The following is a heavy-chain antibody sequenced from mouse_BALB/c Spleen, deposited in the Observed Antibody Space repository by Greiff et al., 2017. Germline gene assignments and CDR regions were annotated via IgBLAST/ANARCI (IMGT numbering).Heavy chain of an antibody. CDR2: ISSGGGST. J-gene: IGHJ3*01. CDR1: GFTFSSYG. D-gene: IGHD1-1*01. V-gene: IGHV5-12-1*01. Sequence: EVQVVESGGDLVKPGGSLKLSCAASGFTFSSYGMSWVRQTPDKRLEWVAYISSGGGSTYYPDTVKGRFTISRDNAKNTLYLQMSSLKSEDTAMYYCARQDYGSSPFAYWGQGTLVTVSA. CDR3: ARQDYGSSPFAY.